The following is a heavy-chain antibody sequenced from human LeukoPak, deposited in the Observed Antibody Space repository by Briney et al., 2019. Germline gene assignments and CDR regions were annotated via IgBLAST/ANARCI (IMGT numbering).Heavy chain of an antibody. CDR3: ARWGYYYGSGSYYNSIFDY. V-gene: IGHV4-34*01. D-gene: IGHD3-10*01. CDR1: GGSFSGHY. Sequence: SETLSLTCAVYGGSFSGHYWSWIRQPPGKGLEWIGEINHSGSTNYNPSLKSRVTISVDTSKNQFSLKLSSVTAADTAVYYCARWGYYYGSGSYYNSIFDYWGQGTLVTVSS. CDR2: INHSGST. J-gene: IGHJ4*02.